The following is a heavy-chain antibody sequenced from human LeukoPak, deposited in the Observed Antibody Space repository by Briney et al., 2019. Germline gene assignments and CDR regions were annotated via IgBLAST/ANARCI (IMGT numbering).Heavy chain of an antibody. V-gene: IGHV4-4*09. J-gene: IGHJ4*02. Sequence: SETLSLTCTVSGGSISSYYWSWIRQPPGKGLEWIGYIYTSGSTNYNPSLKSRVTISVDTSKNQFSLKLSSVTAADTAVYYCAREALYSSGWYFDYRGQGTLVTVSS. CDR2: IYTSGST. CDR3: AREALYSSGWYFDY. CDR1: GGSISSYY. D-gene: IGHD6-19*01.